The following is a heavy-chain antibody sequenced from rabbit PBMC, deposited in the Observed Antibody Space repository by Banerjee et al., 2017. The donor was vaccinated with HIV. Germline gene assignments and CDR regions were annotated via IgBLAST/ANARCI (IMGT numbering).Heavy chain of an antibody. J-gene: IGHJ4*01. V-gene: IGHV1S45*01. CDR1: GFSFSNKYV. D-gene: IGHD6-1*01. Sequence: QEQLVESGGGLVKPGASLTLSCKASGFSFSNKYVMCWVRQAPGKGLEWIACINTSSGNTVYASWAKGRFTISKTSSTTVTLQMTSLTAADTATYFCARSPYTVGGAVYAYACDLWGPGTLVTVS. CDR2: INTSSGNT. CDR3: ARSPYTVGGAVYAYACDL.